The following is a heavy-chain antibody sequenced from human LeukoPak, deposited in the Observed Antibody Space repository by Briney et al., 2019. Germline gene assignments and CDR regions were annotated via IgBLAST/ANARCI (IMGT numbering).Heavy chain of an antibody. CDR1: GFTFSSYA. CDR2: ISYVGWNK. D-gene: IGHD3-9*01. Sequence: GGSLRLPCAASGFTFSSYAMHWVRRAPGEGLECPAVISYVGWNKFYADYVKGRFTLSRDNSKNTMYTTMNNLSAEDTAVYYCAKDVSRILTRARNYFDSGGQGTLVTVSS. CDR3: AKDVSRILTRARNYFDS. V-gene: IGHV3-30-3*02. J-gene: IGHJ4*02.